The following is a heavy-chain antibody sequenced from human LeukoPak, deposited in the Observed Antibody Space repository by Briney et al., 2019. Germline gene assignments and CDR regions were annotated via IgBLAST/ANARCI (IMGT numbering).Heavy chain of an antibody. D-gene: IGHD2-2*01. CDR3: ARDDPVYCSSTSCYGMDV. V-gene: IGHV3-7*01. Sequence: HPGGSLRLSCAASGFTFSDYSMNWVRQAPGKGLEWVANIKQDGSEKYYVDSVKGRFTISRDNAKNSLYLQMNSLRAEDTAVYYCARDDPVYCSSTSCYGMDVWGQGTTVTVSS. CDR2: IKQDGSEK. J-gene: IGHJ6*02. CDR1: GFTFSDYS.